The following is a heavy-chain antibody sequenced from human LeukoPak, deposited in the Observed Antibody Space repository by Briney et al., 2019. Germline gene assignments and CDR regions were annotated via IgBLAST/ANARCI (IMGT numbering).Heavy chain of an antibody. CDR1: GYTFTSYA. D-gene: IGHD3-3*01. CDR3: ARGITIFGVVSYYGMDV. Sequence: ASVKVSCEASGYTFTSYAMNWVRQAPGQGLEWMGWINTNTGNPTYAQGFTGRFVFSLDTSVSTAYLQISSLKAEDTAVYYCARGITIFGVVSYYGMDVWGQGTTVTVSS. V-gene: IGHV7-4-1*02. J-gene: IGHJ6*02. CDR2: INTNTGNP.